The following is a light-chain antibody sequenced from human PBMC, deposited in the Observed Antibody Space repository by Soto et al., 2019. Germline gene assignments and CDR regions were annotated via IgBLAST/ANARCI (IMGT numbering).Light chain of an antibody. J-gene: IGKJ2*01. CDR1: QSIGNF. V-gene: IGKV1-39*01. CDR2: AAS. CDR3: KQSYTTPPYS. Sequence: IPMTQSPSSLSASVGDRVTITCRASQSIGNFLNWYQQRPGKAPKLLIYAASSLESGVPSRFTARASGTEFTLTISSLQPEDSATYYCKQSYTTPPYSFGQGTKLEIK.